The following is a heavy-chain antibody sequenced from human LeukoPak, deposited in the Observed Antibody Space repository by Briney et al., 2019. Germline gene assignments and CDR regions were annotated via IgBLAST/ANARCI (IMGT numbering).Heavy chain of an antibody. CDR3: TRGSQSDYYYGMDV. V-gene: IGHV3-73*01. CDR2: IRSRTNTYAT. CDR1: GFAFSGSA. Sequence: GGSLRLSCAASGFAFSGSAMHWVRQASGKGLEWVGRIRSRTNTYATAYAASVKGRFTISRDDSKNTAYLQMNSLKTEDTAVYYCTRGSQSDYYYGMDVWGQGTTVTVSS. J-gene: IGHJ6*02.